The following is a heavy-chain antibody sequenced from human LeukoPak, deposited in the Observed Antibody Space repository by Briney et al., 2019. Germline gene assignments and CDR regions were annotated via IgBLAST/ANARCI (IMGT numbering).Heavy chain of an antibody. J-gene: IGHJ6*03. Sequence: SGGSLRLSCAASGFTFSSYWMSWVRQAPGKGLEWVANIKQDGSEKYYVDSAKGRFTISRDNAKNSLYLQMNSLRAEDTAVYYCARCITIFGVVINGYYYMDVWGKGTTVTVSS. V-gene: IGHV3-7*01. CDR2: IKQDGSEK. D-gene: IGHD3-3*01. CDR1: GFTFSSYW. CDR3: ARCITIFGVVINGYYYMDV.